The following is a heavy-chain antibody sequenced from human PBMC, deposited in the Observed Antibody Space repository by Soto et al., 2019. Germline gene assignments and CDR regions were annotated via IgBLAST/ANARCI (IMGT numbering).Heavy chain of an antibody. V-gene: IGHV4-59*01. Sequence: QVQLQESGAGLVKPSETLSLTCTVSGGSISSYYWSWIRQPPGKGLEWIGYIFYSGSTNYNPSLKSRVTISVDTSKNQFSLKLSSVTAADTAVYYCARAGPEMDYWGQGTLVTVSS. CDR2: IFYSGST. D-gene: IGHD3-10*01. CDR3: ARAGPEMDY. CDR1: GGSISSYY. J-gene: IGHJ4*02.